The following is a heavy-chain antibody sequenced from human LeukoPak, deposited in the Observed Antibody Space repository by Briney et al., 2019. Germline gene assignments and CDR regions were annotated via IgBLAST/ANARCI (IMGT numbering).Heavy chain of an antibody. D-gene: IGHD6-19*01. CDR1: RFTFSSYA. CDR2: TSGSGGST. V-gene: IGHV3-23*01. J-gene: IGHJ4*02. Sequence: PGGSLRLSCAASRFTFSSYAMSWVRQAPGKGLEWVSATSGSGGSTYYADSVKGRFTISRDNSKNTLYLQMNSLRAEDTAVYYCAGKIAVAGRVDYWGQGTLVTVSS. CDR3: AGKIAVAGRVDY.